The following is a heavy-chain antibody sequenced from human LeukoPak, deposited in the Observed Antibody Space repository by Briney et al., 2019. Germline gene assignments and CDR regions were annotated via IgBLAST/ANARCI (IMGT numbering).Heavy chain of an antibody. CDR3: ARPESENYYFDY. Sequence: GGSLRLSCAASGFTFSSYGMHWVRQAPGKGLEWVALIWYDGSNKYHADSVKGRFTISRDNSKNTLYLQMNSLRAEDTAVYYCARPESENYYFDYWGQGTLVTVSS. V-gene: IGHV3-33*01. CDR2: IWYDGSNK. CDR1: GFTFSSYG. J-gene: IGHJ4*02. D-gene: IGHD1-14*01.